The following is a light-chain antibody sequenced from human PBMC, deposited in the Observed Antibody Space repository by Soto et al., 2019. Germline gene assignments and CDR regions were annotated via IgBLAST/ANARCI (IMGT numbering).Light chain of an antibody. J-gene: IGKJ1*01. CDR3: QQRGNWPKT. Sequence: LSCRASRRGGSSYLAWYQQKPGQAPRLLIYGASSRATGIPDRFSGSGSGTDFTLTISRLEPEDFAVYYCQQRGNWPKTFGQGTKVDIK. CDR2: GAS. CDR1: RRGGSSY. V-gene: IGKV3D-20*02.